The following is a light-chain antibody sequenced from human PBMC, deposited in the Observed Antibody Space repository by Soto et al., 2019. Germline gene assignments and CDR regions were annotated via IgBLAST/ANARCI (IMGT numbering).Light chain of an antibody. CDR2: STS. Sequence: QAVVTQEPSLTVSPGGTVTLTCASSTAAVTSGYYPNWFQQKPGQAPRALIYSTSNKYSWTPARFSGYLHGDKAALTLSGVQPEDEAEYYCLLYYGGQLGVFGGGTKLTVL. J-gene: IGLJ2*01. V-gene: IGLV7-43*01. CDR3: LLYYGGQLGV. CDR1: TAAVTSGYY.